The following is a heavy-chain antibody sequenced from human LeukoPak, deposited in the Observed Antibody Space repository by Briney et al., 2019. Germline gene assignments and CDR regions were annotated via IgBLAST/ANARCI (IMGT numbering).Heavy chain of an antibody. V-gene: IGHV3-48*03. CDR2: ISSSSGTI. CDR1: GFTLSSYE. D-gene: IGHD4-11*01. CDR3: AREWAYSNPLDY. Sequence: GGSLRLSCAASGFTLSSYEMNWVRQAPGKGLEWVSYISSSSGTIYYADSVKGRFTISRDNTKNSLYLQMDSLRAEDTAVYYCAREWAYSNPLDYWGQGTLVTVSS. J-gene: IGHJ4*02.